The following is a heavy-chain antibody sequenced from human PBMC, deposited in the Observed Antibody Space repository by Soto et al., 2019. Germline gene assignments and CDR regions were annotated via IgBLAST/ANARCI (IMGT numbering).Heavy chain of an antibody. J-gene: IGHJ4*02. V-gene: IGHV2-5*02. Sequence: QITLRESGPTLVKPTQTLTLTCTFSGFSVSTRGEGVGWIRQPPGKALEWLALIYWDDDKRYSPSLKTRLTITKDTSENRVVLTMTNMDPVDTATYYCAHTLYYDDGGVAHYRFDYWGQGTLVTVS. CDR3: AHTLYYDDGGVAHYRFDY. CDR1: GFSVSTRGEG. CDR2: IYWDDDK. D-gene: IGHD3-16*01.